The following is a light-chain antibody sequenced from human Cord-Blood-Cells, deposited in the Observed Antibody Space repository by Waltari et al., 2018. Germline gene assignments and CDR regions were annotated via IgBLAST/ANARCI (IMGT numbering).Light chain of an antibody. Sequence: DIQMTQSPSTLSASVGDRVTITCLASQSISSWLAWYQQKPGKAPKLLIYKASSLESGVPSRFSGSGSGTEFTLTISSLQPDDFATYYCQQYNSAIFGGGTKVEIK. V-gene: IGKV1-5*03. CDR3: QQYNSAI. CDR1: QSISSW. J-gene: IGKJ4*01. CDR2: KAS.